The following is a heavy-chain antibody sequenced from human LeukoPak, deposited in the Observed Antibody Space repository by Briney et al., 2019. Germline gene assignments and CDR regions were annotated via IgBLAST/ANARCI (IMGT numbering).Heavy chain of an antibody. CDR2: IYPGDSDT. Sequence: ESLKISCKGSGYSFTSYWIGWVRQIPGKGLEWMGIIYPGDSDTRYSPSFQGQVTISADKSISTAYLQWSSLKASDTAMYYCARLIPSYDSSGYYFDYWGQGTLVTVSS. CDR1: GYSFTSYW. J-gene: IGHJ4*02. CDR3: ARLIPSYDSSGYYFDY. V-gene: IGHV5-51*01. D-gene: IGHD3-22*01.